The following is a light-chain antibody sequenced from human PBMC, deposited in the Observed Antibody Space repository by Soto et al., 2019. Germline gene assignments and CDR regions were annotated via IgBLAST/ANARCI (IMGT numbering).Light chain of an antibody. V-gene: IGKV1-39*01. CDR3: QQSYNVFSWT. J-gene: IGKJ1*01. CDR1: QSISKY. Sequence: DFQMTQSPSSLSASIGDRVTITCRASQSISKYLNWYQQKLGKAPKLLIYAASHLQRGVPSRFRGSGSGTDFTLTISSLQPEDFATYYCQQSYNVFSWTLGQGTKVDIK. CDR2: AAS.